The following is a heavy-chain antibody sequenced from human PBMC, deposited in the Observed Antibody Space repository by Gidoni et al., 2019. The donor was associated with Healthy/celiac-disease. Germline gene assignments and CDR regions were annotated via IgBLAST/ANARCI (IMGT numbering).Heavy chain of an antibody. CDR1: GLTFRNAW. CDR3: TTDAGVMVSPDFDY. CDR2: IKSKPDGGTT. V-gene: IGHV3-15*01. Sequence: ELQLVESGGGLVKPGGSFSLSGAASGLTFRNAWMSWVRQAPGKGLEWVGRIKSKPDGGTTDYAAPVKGRFTISRDDSKNTLYLQMNSLKTEDTAVYYCTTDAGVMVSPDFDYWGQGTLVTVSS. J-gene: IGHJ4*02. D-gene: IGHD2-8*01.